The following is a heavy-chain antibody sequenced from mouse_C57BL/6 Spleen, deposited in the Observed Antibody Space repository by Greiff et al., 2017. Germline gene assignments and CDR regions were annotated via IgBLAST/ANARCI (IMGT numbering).Heavy chain of an antibody. CDR2: ILPGSGST. Sequence: QVQLKQSGAELMKPGASVKLSCKATGYTFTGYWIEWVKQRPGHGLEWIGEILPGSGSTNYNEKFKGKATFTADTSYNAAYMQHSSLTTEDSAIYYCARGGLTTVVATDFDYWGQGTTLTVSS. V-gene: IGHV1-9*01. CDR3: ARGGLTTVVATDFDY. D-gene: IGHD1-1*01. CDR1: GYTFTGYW. J-gene: IGHJ2*01.